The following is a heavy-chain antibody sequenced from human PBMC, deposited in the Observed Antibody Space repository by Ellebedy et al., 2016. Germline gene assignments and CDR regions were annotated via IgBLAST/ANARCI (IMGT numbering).Heavy chain of an antibody. J-gene: IGHJ5*02. Sequence: SETLSLTXTVSGGSISSSSYYWGWIRQPPGKGLEWIGSIYYSGSTYYNPSLKSRVTISVDTSKDQFSLKLSSVTAADTAVYYCARPEVSGWFNPWGQGTLVTVSS. D-gene: IGHD1-14*01. CDR3: ARPEVSGWFNP. CDR1: GGSISSSSYY. V-gene: IGHV4-39*01. CDR2: IYYSGST.